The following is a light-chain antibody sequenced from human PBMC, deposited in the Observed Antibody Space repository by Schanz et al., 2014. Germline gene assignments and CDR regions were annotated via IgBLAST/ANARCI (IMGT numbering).Light chain of an antibody. V-gene: IGKV3-20*01. CDR2: DAS. CDR3: QQYGRSPWT. CDR1: QSVSSY. J-gene: IGKJ1*01. Sequence: EVVMTQSPTTLSVSPGERATLSCRASQSVSSYLAWYQQKPGQAPRLLIYDASSRATGIPDRFSGSGSGTDFTLSISRLEPEDFAAYYCQQYGRSPWTFGQGTKVDIK.